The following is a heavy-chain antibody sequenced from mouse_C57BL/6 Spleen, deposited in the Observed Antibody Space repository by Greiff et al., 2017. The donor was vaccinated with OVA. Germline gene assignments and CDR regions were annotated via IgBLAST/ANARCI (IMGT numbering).Heavy chain of an antibody. D-gene: IGHD1-1*01. J-gene: IGHJ2*01. Sequence: EVKVVESGGGLVKPGGSLKLSCAASGFTFSDYGMHWVRQAPEKGLEWVAYISSGSSTIYYADTVKGRFTISSDNAKNTLFLQMTSLRSEDTAMDDCARKDDGSSYVEFYFDYWGQGTTLTVSS. CDR2: ISSGSSTI. CDR3: ARKDDGSSYVEFYFDY. CDR1: GFTFSDYG. V-gene: IGHV5-17*01.